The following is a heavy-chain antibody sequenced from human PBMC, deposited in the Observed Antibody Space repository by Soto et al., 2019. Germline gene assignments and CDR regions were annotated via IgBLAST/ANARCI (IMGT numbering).Heavy chain of an antibody. J-gene: IGHJ4*02. Sequence: QVQLVQSGAEVKKPGASVKVSCKASGYTFTSYAMHWVRQAPGQRLEWMGWINDGNGNRKYSQKFQGRVTITRDTSASTAYMELSSLRSEDTAVYYCARDSGGGALGYWGQGTLVTVSS. D-gene: IGHD1-26*01. CDR1: GYTFTSYA. CDR3: ARDSGGGALGY. V-gene: IGHV1-3*01. CDR2: INDGNGNR.